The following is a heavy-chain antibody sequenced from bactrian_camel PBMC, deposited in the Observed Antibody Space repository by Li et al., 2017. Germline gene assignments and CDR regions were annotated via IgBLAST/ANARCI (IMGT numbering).Heavy chain of an antibody. Sequence: HVQLVESGGGLVQPGESLRLSCAASGYIFRSCAMAWYRQAPGKKRELVSSISRDGNTGYADSVKGRFTISQDKSKNMMYLQMNNLKTEDTAVYYCAALWTSWGRQGCNYWGQGTQVTVS. CDR2: ISRDGNT. CDR1: GYIFRSCA. D-gene: IGHD3*01. V-gene: IGHV3S53*01. CDR3: AALWTSWGRQGCNY. J-gene: IGHJ4*01.